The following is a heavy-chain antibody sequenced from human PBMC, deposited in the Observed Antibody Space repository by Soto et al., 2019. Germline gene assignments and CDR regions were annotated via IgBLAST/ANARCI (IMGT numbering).Heavy chain of an antibody. CDR1: GYSFTSYW. CDR3: ARQARTTVTTYGFGAFDI. CDR2: IYPGDSDT. V-gene: IGHV5-51*01. D-gene: IGHD4-17*01. J-gene: IGHJ3*02. Sequence: CKGSGYSFTSYWIGWVRQMPGKGLEWMGIIYPGDSDTRYSPSFQGQVTISADKSISTAYLQWSSLKASDTAMYYCARQARTTVTTYGFGAFDIWGQGTMVTVSS.